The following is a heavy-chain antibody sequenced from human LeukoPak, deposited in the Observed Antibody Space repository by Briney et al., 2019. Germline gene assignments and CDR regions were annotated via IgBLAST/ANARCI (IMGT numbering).Heavy chain of an antibody. CDR3: AHRPQHGDSFASGPSGAFDV. Sequence: ESGPTLVKPTQTLTLTCTFSGFSLSSRAVGVVWIRQPPGKALEWLAIIYWDGDKRYSPSLMHRLTITKDTSKNQVVLALTNVDPMDTATYYCAHRPQHGDSFASGPSGAFDVWGQGTMVTVSS. J-gene: IGHJ3*01. V-gene: IGHV2-5*02. CDR1: GFSLSSRAVG. CDR2: IYWDGDK. D-gene: IGHD3-10*01.